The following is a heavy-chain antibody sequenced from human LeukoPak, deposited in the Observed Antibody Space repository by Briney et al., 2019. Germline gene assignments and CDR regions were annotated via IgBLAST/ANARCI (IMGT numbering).Heavy chain of an antibody. CDR2: IYSGGST. V-gene: IGHV3-53*05. D-gene: IGHD3-22*01. CDR1: GFTVSSNY. CDR3: AKDMGSGYYYGTHDAFDI. Sequence: GGSLRLSCAASGFTVSSNYMSWVRQAPGKGLEWVSVIYSGGSTYYADSVKGRFTISRDNSKNTLYLQMNSLRAEDTAVYYCAKDMGSGYYYGTHDAFDIWGQGTMVTVSS. J-gene: IGHJ3*02.